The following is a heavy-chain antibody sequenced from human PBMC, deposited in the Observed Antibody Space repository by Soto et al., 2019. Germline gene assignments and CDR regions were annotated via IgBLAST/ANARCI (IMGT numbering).Heavy chain of an antibody. Sequence: PGGYLRLSCAASGFTFSSYGMHWVRQAPGKGLEWVAVIWYDGSDKYYADSVKGRFTISRDNSKNTLYLQMNSLRAEDTAVYYCALSWYSYYFDLWCQGTLVTVSS. V-gene: IGHV3-33*08. CDR1: GFTFSSYG. CDR3: ALSWYSYYFDL. CDR2: IWYDGSDK. J-gene: IGHJ4*02. D-gene: IGHD1-1*01.